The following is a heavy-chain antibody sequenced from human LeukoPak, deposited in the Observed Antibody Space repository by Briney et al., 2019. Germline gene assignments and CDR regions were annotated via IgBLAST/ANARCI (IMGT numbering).Heavy chain of an antibody. CDR3: VRGGDYGDTNWFDP. D-gene: IGHD4-17*01. CDR1: GFTFSSYG. J-gene: IGHJ5*02. CDR2: IWYDGSNK. Sequence: PGRSLRLSCVASGFTFSSYGMHWVRQAPGKGLEWVTVIWYDGSNKYCADSVKGRFTISRDNSKNTVYLHMNTLSTEDTAVYYCVRGGDYGDTNWFDPWGQGTLVTVSS. V-gene: IGHV3-33*01.